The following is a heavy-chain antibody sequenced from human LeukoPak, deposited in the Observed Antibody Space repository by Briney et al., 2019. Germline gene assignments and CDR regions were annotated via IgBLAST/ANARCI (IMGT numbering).Heavy chain of an antibody. CDR2: IYLYGTT. CDR3: ARGPDYYDSSGYYSPFDY. V-gene: IGHV4-4*02. Sequence: SETLSLTCSVSIGSISSSKWWSWVRQSPVKGLEWIGEIYLYGTTNYNPSFTSRVTMSVDRSRNQFSLKLTSVTAADTAVYYCARGPDYYDSSGYYSPFDYWGQGTLVTVSS. D-gene: IGHD3-22*01. CDR1: IGSISSSKW. J-gene: IGHJ4*02.